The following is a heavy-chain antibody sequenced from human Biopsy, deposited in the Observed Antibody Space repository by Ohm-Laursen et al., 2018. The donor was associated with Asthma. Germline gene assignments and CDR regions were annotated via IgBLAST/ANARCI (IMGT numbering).Heavy chain of an antibody. CDR1: GYTFNSVG. Sequence: ASVKVSCKPSGYTFNSVGITWVRQAPGQGLEWMGWISVYNGNTKVAQKLQDRVTMITDTYTSTAYMELRSLRSDDMAVYFCARAVDYSHYYGIDVWGQGTTVTVS. CDR2: ISVYNGNT. V-gene: IGHV1-18*03. J-gene: IGHJ6*02. D-gene: IGHD3-10*01. CDR3: ARAVDYSHYYGIDV.